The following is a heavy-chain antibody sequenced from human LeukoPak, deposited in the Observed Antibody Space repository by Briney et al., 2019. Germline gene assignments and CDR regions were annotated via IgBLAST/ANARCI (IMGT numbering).Heavy chain of an antibody. J-gene: IGHJ4*02. Sequence: SVKVSCKASGGTFSSYAISWVRQAPGQGLEWMGRIIPIFGTANYAQKFQGRVTITTDASTSTAYMELSSLRSENTAVYYCARETYSGSGSYYGVVDYWGQGTLVTVSS. CDR2: IIPIFGTA. D-gene: IGHD1-26*01. V-gene: IGHV1-69*05. CDR3: ARETYSGSGSYYGVVDY. CDR1: GGTFSSYA.